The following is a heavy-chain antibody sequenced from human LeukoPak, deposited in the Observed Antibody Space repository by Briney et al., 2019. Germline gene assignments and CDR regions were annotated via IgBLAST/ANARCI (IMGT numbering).Heavy chain of an antibody. CDR3: AREMGVGSTMGYFYY. CDR2: INLSAGTT. CDR1: GYTLTGYY. Sequence: ASVKVSCKASGYTLTGYYMHWVRQAPGQGLEWMGVINLSAGTTNYAQKFQGRVTMTRDMSTSTVYMELSSLTSEDTAVYYCAREMGVGSTMGYFYYWGQGTLVTVSS. V-gene: IGHV1-46*01. D-gene: IGHD1-26*01. J-gene: IGHJ4*02.